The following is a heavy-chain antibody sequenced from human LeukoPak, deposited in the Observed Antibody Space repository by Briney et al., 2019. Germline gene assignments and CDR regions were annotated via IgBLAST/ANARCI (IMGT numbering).Heavy chain of an antibody. J-gene: IGHJ4*02. CDR3: ARDRGGFGSYSDY. Sequence: PSETLSLTCTVSGGSISSHYWSWIRQPPGKGLEWIGYIYYSGSTNYNPSLKSRVTISVDTSKNQFSLKLSSVTAADTAVYYCARDRGGFGSYSDYWGQGTLVTVSS. CDR2: IYYSGST. V-gene: IGHV4-59*11. D-gene: IGHD3-10*01. CDR1: GGSISSHY.